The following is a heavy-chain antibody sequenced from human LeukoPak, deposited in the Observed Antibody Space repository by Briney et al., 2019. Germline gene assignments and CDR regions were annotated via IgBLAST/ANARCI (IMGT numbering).Heavy chain of an antibody. D-gene: IGHD5-12*01. J-gene: IGHJ4*02. CDR1: GGTFSSYA. CDR3: ARVNRGYEVFDH. CDR2: IIPIFGTA. V-gene: IGHV1-69*13. Sequence: SVKVSCKASGGTFSSYAISWVRQAPGQGLEWMGGIIPIFGTANYAQKFQGRVTITADESTSTAYMELSSLRSEDTAVYYCARVNRGYEVFDHWGQGTLVTVSS.